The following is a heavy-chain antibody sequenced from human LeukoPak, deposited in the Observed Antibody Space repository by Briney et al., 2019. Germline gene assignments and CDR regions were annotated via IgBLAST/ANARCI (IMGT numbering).Heavy chain of an antibody. Sequence: PGRSLRLSCAPSGFTFSGYGMHTVRQAPSPGLRWVAVISYDGSNKYYADSVKARVTISRDNSKNTLYLQMNSLRAEDTAVYYCAKDRASGYPYYYYYYGMDVWGQGTTVTVSS. D-gene: IGHD3-22*01. CDR2: ISYDGSNK. J-gene: IGHJ6*02. V-gene: IGHV3-30*18. CDR1: GFTFSGYG. CDR3: AKDRASGYPYYYYYYGMDV.